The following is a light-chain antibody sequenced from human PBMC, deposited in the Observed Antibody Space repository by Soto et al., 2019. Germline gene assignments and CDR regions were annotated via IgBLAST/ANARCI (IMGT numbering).Light chain of an antibody. CDR2: AAS. J-gene: IGKJ2*02. CDR3: QQSYTTPPCT. Sequence: DIQMTQSPSSLSASVGDRVTITCRASQTINTYLNWYQQKPGQAPKLLIHAASSLQSGVPSRFSGSGSGTDFTLTISSLQPDDFATYYCQQSYTTPPCTFGQGTKLEIK. V-gene: IGKV1-39*01. CDR1: QTINTY.